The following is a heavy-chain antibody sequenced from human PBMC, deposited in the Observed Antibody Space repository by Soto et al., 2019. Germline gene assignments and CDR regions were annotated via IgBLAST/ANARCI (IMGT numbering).Heavy chain of an antibody. Sequence: QVQLVESGGGVVQPGRSLRLSCAASGFTFSSYAMHWVRQAPGKGLEWVAVISYDGSNKYYADSVKGRFTISRDNSKNPLYLQMNSLRAEDTAVYYCARDLEGAVAGAWGQGTLVTVSS. J-gene: IGHJ5*02. CDR2: ISYDGSNK. CDR3: ARDLEGAVAGA. D-gene: IGHD6-19*01. V-gene: IGHV3-30-3*01. CDR1: GFTFSSYA.